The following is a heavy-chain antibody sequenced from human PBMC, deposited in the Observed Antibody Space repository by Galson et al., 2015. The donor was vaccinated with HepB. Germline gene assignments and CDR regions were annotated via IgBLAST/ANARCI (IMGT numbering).Heavy chain of an antibody. V-gene: IGHV1-2*06. CDR2: INPNSGGT. D-gene: IGHD3-16*02. J-gene: IGHJ5*02. Sequence: SVKVSCKASGYTFTGYYMHWVRQAPGQGLEWMGRINPNSGGTNYAQKFQGRVTMTRDTSISTAYMELSRLRSDDTAVYYCARYKVYDYIWGSYRYGPFWFDPWGQGTLVTVSS. CDR3: ARYKVYDYIWGSYRYGPFWFDP. CDR1: GYTFTGYY.